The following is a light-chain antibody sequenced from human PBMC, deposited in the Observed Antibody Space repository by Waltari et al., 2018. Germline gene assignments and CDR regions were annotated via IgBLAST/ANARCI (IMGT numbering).Light chain of an antibody. CDR3: QHYVSSPET. CDR1: QTVNGY. CDR2: GAS. Sequence: EIVLTQSPGTLSLSPGERATLSCRASQTVNGYLAWYQQKAGQAPRPLIYGASSRAAGIPDRFSGSGSGTDFTLTISRLEPEDFAMYYCQHYVSSPETFGLGTRVEI. J-gene: IGKJ1*01. V-gene: IGKV3-20*01.